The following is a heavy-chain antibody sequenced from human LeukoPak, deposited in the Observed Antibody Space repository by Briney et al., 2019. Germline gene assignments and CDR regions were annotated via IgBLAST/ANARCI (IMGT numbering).Heavy chain of an antibody. CDR3: AKHPYRVVVAPTFDY. V-gene: IGHV3-7*03. D-gene: IGHD2-15*01. CDR1: GFTFSSYW. CDR2: IKQDGSEK. J-gene: IGHJ4*02. Sequence: GGSLRLSCAASGFTFSSYWMTWVRQAPGKGLEWVANIKQDGSEKYYVDSVKGRFTISRDNAKNSLYLQMNSLRAEDTAVYYCAKHPYRVVVAPTFDYWGQGTLVTVSS.